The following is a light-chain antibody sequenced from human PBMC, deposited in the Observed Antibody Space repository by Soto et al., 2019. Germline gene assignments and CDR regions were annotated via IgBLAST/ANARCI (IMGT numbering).Light chain of an antibody. CDR1: QSVSSN. CDR3: QQYDNWLTWT. V-gene: IGKV3-15*01. Sequence: IVMTQSPATLSVSPGERATLSCRASQSVSSNLAWYQQKPGQVPRLLIYAASTRATGIPARFSGSGSGTEFTLTISSLQSEDFAIYYCQQYDNWLTWTFGQGTKVDIK. CDR2: AAS. J-gene: IGKJ1*01.